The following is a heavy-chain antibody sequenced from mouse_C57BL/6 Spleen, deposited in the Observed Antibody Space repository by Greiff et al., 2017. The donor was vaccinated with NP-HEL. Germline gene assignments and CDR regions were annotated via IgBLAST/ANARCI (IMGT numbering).Heavy chain of an antibody. J-gene: IGHJ3*01. Sequence: VQLQQSGPELVKPGASVKISCKASGYAFSSSWMNWVKQRPGKGLEWIGRIYPGDGDTNYNGKFKGKATLTADKSSSTAYMQLSSLTSEDSAVYFWARGGGNSPFAYWGQGTLVTVSA. CDR2: IYPGDGDT. CDR3: ARGGGNSPFAY. CDR1: GYAFSSSW. D-gene: IGHD2-1*01. V-gene: IGHV1-82*01.